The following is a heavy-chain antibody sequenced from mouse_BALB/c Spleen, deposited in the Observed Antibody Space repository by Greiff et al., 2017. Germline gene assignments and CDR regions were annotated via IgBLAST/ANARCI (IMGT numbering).Heavy chain of an antibody. CDR2: ISSGGST. CDR1: GFTFSSYA. D-gene: IGHD2-3*01. CDR3: ARGGLLPYFDY. J-gene: IGHJ2*01. Sequence: EVMLVESGGGLVKPGGSLKLSCAASGFTFSSYAMSWVRQTPEKRLEWVASISSGGSTYYPDSVKGRFTISRDNARNILYLQMSSLRSEDTAMYYCARGGLLPYFDYWGQGTTLTVSS. V-gene: IGHV5-6-5*01.